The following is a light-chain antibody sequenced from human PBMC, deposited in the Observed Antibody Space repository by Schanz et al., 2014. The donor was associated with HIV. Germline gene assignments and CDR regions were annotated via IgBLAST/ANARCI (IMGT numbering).Light chain of an antibody. CDR3: AAWDDSLNGWV. J-gene: IGLJ3*02. V-gene: IGLV1-44*01. Sequence: QSVLTQPPSASGTPGQRVTISCSGSSSNFRSNAVNWYQQLPGTAPKLLISRNNQRPSGVPDRFSGSESGTSASLVISGLQSQDEADYYCAAWDDSLNGWVFGGGTKLTVL. CDR1: SSNFRSNA. CDR2: RNN.